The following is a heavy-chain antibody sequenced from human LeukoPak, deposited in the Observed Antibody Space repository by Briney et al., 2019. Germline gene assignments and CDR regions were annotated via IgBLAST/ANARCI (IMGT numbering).Heavy chain of an antibody. CDR3: ARQAPLYYYGSGSSSFDY. D-gene: IGHD3-10*01. CDR1: GYSFTSYW. CDR2: IYPGDSDT. Sequence: KNGESLKISCKGSGYSFTSYWIGWVRQMPGKGLEWMGIIYPGDSDTRYSPSFQGQVTISADKSTSTAYLQWSSLKASDTAMYYCARQAPLYYYGSGSSSFDYWGQGTLVTVSS. J-gene: IGHJ4*02. V-gene: IGHV5-51*01.